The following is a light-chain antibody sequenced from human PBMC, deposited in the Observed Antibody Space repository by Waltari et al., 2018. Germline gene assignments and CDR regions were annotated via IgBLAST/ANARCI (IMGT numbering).Light chain of an antibody. CDR1: QSVSSN. Sequence: EIVMTQSPATLSVSPGERATLSCRASQSVSSNLAWYQQKPGQAPRLLIYGASARANGIPARFSGSGSGTEFTLTISSLQSEDFAVYYCQQYNNWPPYTFGQGTKL. CDR2: GAS. CDR3: QQYNNWPPYT. J-gene: IGKJ2*01. V-gene: IGKV3-15*01.